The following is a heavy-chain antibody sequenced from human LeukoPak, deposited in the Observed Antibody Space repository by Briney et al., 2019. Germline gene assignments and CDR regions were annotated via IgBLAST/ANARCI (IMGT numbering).Heavy chain of an antibody. CDR1: GGSISSGDYY. V-gene: IGHV4-30-4*08. Sequence: SQTLSLTCTVSGGSISSGDYYWSWIRQPPGKGLEWIGYIYYSGSTNYNPSLKSRVTISVDTSKNQFSLKLSSVTAADTAVYYCARGRIGYCSGGSCIKLDYWGQGTLVTVSS. CDR2: IYYSGST. J-gene: IGHJ4*02. CDR3: ARGRIGYCSGGSCIKLDY. D-gene: IGHD2-15*01.